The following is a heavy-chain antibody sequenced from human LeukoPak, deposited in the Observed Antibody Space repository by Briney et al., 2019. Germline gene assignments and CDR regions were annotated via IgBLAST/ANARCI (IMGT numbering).Heavy chain of an antibody. CDR2: ISSSGSTI. CDR1: GFSLSSYG. J-gene: IGHJ6*04. CDR3: AELGITMIGGV. D-gene: IGHD3-10*02. Sequence: PGGSLRLSCVASGFSLSSYGMNWVRQAPGKGLEWVSYISSSGSTIYYADSVKGRFTISRDNAKNSLYLQMNSLRAEDTAVYYCAELGITMIGGVWGKGTTVTISS. V-gene: IGHV3-48*03.